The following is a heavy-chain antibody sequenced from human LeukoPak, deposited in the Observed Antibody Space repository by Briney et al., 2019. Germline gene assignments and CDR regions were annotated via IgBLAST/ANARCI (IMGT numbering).Heavy chain of an antibody. CDR1: GFSFNSYD. J-gene: IGHJ3*02. D-gene: IGHD1-26*01. CDR2: IRYDGSIK. V-gene: IGHV3-30*02. CDR3: AKGGSWDAFDI. Sequence: GGSLRLSCAASGFSFNSYDMNWVRQAPGKGLEWVTCIRYDGSIKYYTDSVKGRFTISRDNSKNTLYLQMSSLRAEDTAVYYCAKGGSWDAFDIWGQGTMVTVSS.